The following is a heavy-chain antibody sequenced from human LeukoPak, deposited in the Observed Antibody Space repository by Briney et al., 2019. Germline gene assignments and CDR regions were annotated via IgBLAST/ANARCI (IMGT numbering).Heavy chain of an antibody. Sequence: GRSLRLSCAASGSTFDNYAMHWVRQAPGKGLEWVSGINWSSSRIDYADSVKGRFTISRDNAKNSLFLHMNSLRAEDTALYFCARWGYISAYYYDFWGQGTLVTVSS. V-gene: IGHV3-9*01. D-gene: IGHD6-19*01. J-gene: IGHJ4*02. CDR3: ARWGYISAYYYDF. CDR2: INWSSSRI. CDR1: GSTFDNYA.